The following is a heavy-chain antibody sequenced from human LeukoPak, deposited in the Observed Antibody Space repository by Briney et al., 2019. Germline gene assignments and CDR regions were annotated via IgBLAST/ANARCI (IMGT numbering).Heavy chain of an antibody. Sequence: GGSLRLSCAASGFTFNNYWMHWVRQAPGKGLVWVSRINSDGSSTTYADSVKGRFTISRDNAKNTVYLQMNSLRVEDTAVYYCARRHSSGSNWGQGTLVTVSS. CDR3: ARRHSSGSN. CDR1: GFTFNNYW. D-gene: IGHD6-19*01. J-gene: IGHJ4*02. CDR2: INSDGSST. V-gene: IGHV3-74*01.